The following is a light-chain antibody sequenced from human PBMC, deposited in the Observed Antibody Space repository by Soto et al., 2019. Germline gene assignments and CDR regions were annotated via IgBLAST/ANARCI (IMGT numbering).Light chain of an antibody. V-gene: IGKV3-15*01. Sequence: EIVMTQSPATLSVSPGERATLSCRASQSVSSNLAWYQQKPGQAPRLLIYGASTRATGIPAKFSGSGSGTEFILTIGSLQSEDFAVYYCQQYNNWPYTFGQGTKLEIK. CDR1: QSVSSN. J-gene: IGKJ2*01. CDR3: QQYNNWPYT. CDR2: GAS.